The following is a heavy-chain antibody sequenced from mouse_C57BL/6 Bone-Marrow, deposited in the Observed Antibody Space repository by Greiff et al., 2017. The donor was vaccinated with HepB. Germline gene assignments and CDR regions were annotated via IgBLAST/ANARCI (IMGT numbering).Heavy chain of an antibody. J-gene: IGHJ3*01. D-gene: IGHD2-4*01. Sequence: VKLEESGPGLVAPSQSLSITCTVSGFSLTSYGVHWVRQPPGKGLERLVVIWSDGSTTYNSALKSRLSISKDNSKSQVFLKMNSLQTDDTAMYYCARHDDYPFAYWGQGTLVTVSA. CDR1: GFSLTSYG. CDR3: ARHDDYPFAY. V-gene: IGHV2-6-1*01. CDR2: IWSDGST.